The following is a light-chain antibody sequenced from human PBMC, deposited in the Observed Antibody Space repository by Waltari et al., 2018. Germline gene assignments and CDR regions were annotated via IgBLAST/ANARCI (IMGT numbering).Light chain of an antibody. J-gene: IGKJ1*01. CDR1: QSISKY. Sequence: EIVLTPSPGTLSLSYGERAPLSCRTSQSISKYLAWYQQKPGQAPRLPIYHASSRATGIPDRFSGSGSGTDFSLTISRLEPEDFAVYYCQHYVTLPVTFGQGTKVEIK. V-gene: IGKV3-20*01. CDR3: QHYVTLPVT. CDR2: HAS.